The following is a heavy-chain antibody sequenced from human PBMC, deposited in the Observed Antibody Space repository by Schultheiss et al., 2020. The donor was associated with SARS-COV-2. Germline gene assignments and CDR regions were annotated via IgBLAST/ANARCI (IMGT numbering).Heavy chain of an antibody. CDR3: AKDPRYSGSYSGAFDI. J-gene: IGHJ3*02. V-gene: IGHV3-21*04. CDR1: GFTFSSYS. Sequence: GGSLRLSCAASGFTFSSYSMNWVRQAPGKGLEWVSSISSSSSYIYYADSVKGRFTISRDNAKNSLYLQMNSLRAEDTAVYYCAKDPRYSGSYSGAFDIWGQGTMVTVSS. CDR2: ISSSSSYI. D-gene: IGHD1-26*01.